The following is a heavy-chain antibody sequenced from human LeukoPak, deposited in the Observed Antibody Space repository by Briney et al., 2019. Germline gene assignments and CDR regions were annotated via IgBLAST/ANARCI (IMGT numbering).Heavy chain of an antibody. Sequence: SETLSLTCTVSGGSVSSGSYYWSWIRQPPGKGLEWIGHIYYSGSTNYNPSLKSRVTISVDTSKNQFSLKLSSVTAADTAVYYCARDRVEMATIHYFDYWGQGTLVTVSS. CDR1: GGSVSSGSYY. J-gene: IGHJ4*02. CDR3: ARDRVEMATIHYFDY. CDR2: IYYSGST. V-gene: IGHV4-61*01. D-gene: IGHD5-24*01.